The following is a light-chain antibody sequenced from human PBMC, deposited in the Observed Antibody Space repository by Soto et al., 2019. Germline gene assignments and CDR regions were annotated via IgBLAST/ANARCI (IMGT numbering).Light chain of an antibody. Sequence: ETVMTQSPVTLSVSRGERATLSCRASQSVGGNVAWYQQKPGQAPRLLLYATSTRATGIPARFSGSGSRTEFTLTISSLQSEDYAVYFCQQYSDWPPYTFGQGTKLEIK. CDR1: QSVGGN. J-gene: IGKJ2*01. V-gene: IGKV3-15*01. CDR2: ATS. CDR3: QQYSDWPPYT.